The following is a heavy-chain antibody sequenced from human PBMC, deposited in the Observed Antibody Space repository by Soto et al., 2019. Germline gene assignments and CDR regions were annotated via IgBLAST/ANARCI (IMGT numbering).Heavy chain of an antibody. Sequence: GGSLRLSCAASGFTFSSYSMNWVRRAPGKGLEWVSYISSSSSTIYYADSVKGRFTISRDNAKNSLYLQMNSLRDEDTAVYYCARIPVVKPLYYYYGMDVWGQGTTVTVSS. CDR2: ISSSSSTI. D-gene: IGHD2-8*02. CDR1: GFTFSSYS. V-gene: IGHV3-48*02. CDR3: ARIPVVKPLYYYYGMDV. J-gene: IGHJ6*02.